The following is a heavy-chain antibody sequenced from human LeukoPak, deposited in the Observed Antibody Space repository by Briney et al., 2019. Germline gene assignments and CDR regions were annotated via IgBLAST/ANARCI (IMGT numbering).Heavy chain of an antibody. D-gene: IGHD3-10*01. CDR2: IWYDGSNK. Sequence: GGSLRLSCAASGFTFSSYGMHWVRQAPGKGLEWVAVIWYDGSNKYYADSVKGRFTISRDNSKNTLYLQMNSLRAEDTAVYYCARDRVPMVRGVIPDFDYWGQGTLVTVSS. J-gene: IGHJ4*02. V-gene: IGHV3-33*01. CDR3: ARDRVPMVRGVIPDFDY. CDR1: GFTFSSYG.